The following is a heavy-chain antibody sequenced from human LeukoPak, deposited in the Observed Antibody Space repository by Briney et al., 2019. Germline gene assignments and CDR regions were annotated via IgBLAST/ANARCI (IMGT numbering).Heavy chain of an antibody. CDR2: ISGDGGST. CDR3: AKDQWLAPAFSSPHDS. Sequence: GGSLRPSCAASGFTFDDYAMHWVRQAPGKGLEWVSLISGDGGSTYYADSVKGRFTISRDNSKNSLYLQMNSLGSEDTALYHCAKDQWLAPAFSSPHDSWGQGTPVTVSS. CDR1: GFTFDDYA. J-gene: IGHJ5*01. D-gene: IGHD6-19*01. V-gene: IGHV3-43*02.